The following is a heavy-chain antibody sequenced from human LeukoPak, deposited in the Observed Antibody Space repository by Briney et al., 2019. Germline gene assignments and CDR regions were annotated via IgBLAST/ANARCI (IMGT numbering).Heavy chain of an antibody. D-gene: IGHD6-6*01. CDR1: GGSFSGYY. CDR2: INHSGST. V-gene: IGHV4-34*01. Sequence: PSETLSLTCAVYGGSFSGYYWSWIRQPPGKGLEWIGEINHSGSTNYNPSLKSRVTISVDTSKNQFSLKLSSVTAADTAVYYCARGSPSRDSGSGNWFDPWGQGTLVTVSS. CDR3: ARGSPSRDSGSGNWFDP. J-gene: IGHJ5*02.